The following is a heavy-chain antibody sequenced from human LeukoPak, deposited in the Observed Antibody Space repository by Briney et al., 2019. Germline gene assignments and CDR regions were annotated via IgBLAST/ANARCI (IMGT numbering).Heavy chain of an antibody. CDR3: TRVTTVAASDFDY. V-gene: IGHV3-73*01. CDR1: GFTFSGSA. CDR2: IRSKPDNYAT. J-gene: IGHJ4*02. Sequence: GGSLRLSWAASGFTFSGSAIQWVRQAAGEGLGWVGRIRSKPDNYATEYAASVKGRFIISRDDSKNTTFLQMNSLKTEDTAVYYCTRVTTVAASDFDYWGQGTQVTVSA. D-gene: IGHD6-19*01.